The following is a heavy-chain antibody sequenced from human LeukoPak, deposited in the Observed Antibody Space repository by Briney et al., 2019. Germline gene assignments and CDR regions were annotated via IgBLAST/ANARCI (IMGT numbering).Heavy chain of an antibody. CDR2: ISWNSGSI. CDR3: AKVYAAGTGYYYGMDV. CDR1: GFTFDDYA. V-gene: IGHV3-9*01. J-gene: IGHJ6*02. D-gene: IGHD6-13*01. Sequence: PGGSLRLSCAASGFTFDDYAMHWVRQAPGKGLEWVSGISWNSGSIGYADSVKGRFTISRDNAKNSLYLQMNSLRAEDTALYYCAKVYAAGTGYYYGMDVWGQGTTVTVSS.